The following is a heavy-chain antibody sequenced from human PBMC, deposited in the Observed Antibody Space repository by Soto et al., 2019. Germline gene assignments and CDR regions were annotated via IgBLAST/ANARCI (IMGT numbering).Heavy chain of an antibody. CDR2: IYYSGST. CDR3: ARDLKAPRLLWFGEHPLDYHYYMDV. J-gene: IGHJ6*03. CDR1: GGSVSSGSYY. V-gene: IGHV4-61*01. Sequence: PSETLSLTCTVSGGSVSSGSYYWSWIRQPPGKGLEWIGYIYYSGSTNYNPSLKSRVTISVDTSKNQFSLKLSSVTAADTAVYYCARDLKAPRLLWFGEHPLDYHYYMDVWGKGTTVTVSS. D-gene: IGHD3-10*01.